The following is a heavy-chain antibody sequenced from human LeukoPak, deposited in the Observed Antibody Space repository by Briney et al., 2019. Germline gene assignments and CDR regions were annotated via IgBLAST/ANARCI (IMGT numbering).Heavy chain of an antibody. CDR3: SRADYYGSGSPISLDV. V-gene: IGHV3-49*04. J-gene: IGHJ6*04. CDR1: RSTFSDYY. D-gene: IGHD3-10*01. Sequence: GGSLRLSCAASRSTFSDYYMSWVRQAPGKGLEWVGFIRSIAYGVTTEYAASVKGRFTISRDDSKSIAYLQMNSLKTEDTAVYYCSRADYYGSGSPISLDVWGKGTTVTVSS. CDR2: IRSIAYGVTT.